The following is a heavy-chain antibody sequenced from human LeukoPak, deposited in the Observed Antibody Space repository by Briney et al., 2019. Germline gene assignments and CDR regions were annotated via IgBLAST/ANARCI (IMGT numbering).Heavy chain of an antibody. CDR1: GGSISSYY. CDR2: IYYSGST. CDR3: ARGPSKARLFDY. Sequence: PSETLSLTCTVSGGSISSYYWSWIRQPPGKGLEWIGYIYYSGSTNYNPSLNSRVTISVDTSKNQFSLKLSSVTAVDTAVYYCARGPSKARLFDYWGQGTLVTVSS. J-gene: IGHJ4*02. V-gene: IGHV4-59*01.